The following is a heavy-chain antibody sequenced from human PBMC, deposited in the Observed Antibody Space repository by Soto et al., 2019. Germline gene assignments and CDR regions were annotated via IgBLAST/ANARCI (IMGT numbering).Heavy chain of an antibody. CDR2: IYYSGST. D-gene: IGHD2-2*01. J-gene: IGHJ6*02. V-gene: IGHV4-59*01. CDR3: ARGAGYCISTSCYLPYYYYGMDV. CDR1: GGSISSYY. Sequence: SETLSLTCTVSGGSISSYYWSWIRQPPGKGLEWIGYIYYSGSTNYSPSLKSRVTISVDTSKNQFSLKLSSVTAADTAVYYCARGAGYCISTSCYLPYYYYGMDVWGQGTTVTVSS.